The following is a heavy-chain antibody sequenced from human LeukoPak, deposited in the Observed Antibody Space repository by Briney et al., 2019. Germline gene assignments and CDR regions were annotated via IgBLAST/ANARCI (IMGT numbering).Heavy chain of an antibody. V-gene: IGHV1-69*02. J-gene: IGHJ4*02. CDR3: ASFYYDSSGYLDY. Sequence: LAASVKVSCKASGGTFSSYTISWVRQAPGQGLEWMGRITPILGIANYAQKFQGRVTITADKSTSTAYMELSSLRSEDTAVYYCASFYYDSSGYLDYWGQGTLVTVSS. D-gene: IGHD3-22*01. CDR2: ITPILGIA. CDR1: GGTFSSYT.